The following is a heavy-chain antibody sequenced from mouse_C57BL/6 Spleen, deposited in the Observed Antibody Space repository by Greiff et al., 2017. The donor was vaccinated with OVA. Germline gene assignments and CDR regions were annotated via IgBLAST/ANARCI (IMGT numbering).Heavy chain of an antibody. V-gene: IGHV1-82*01. CDR2: IYPGDGDT. J-gene: IGHJ2*01. Sequence: VQLQESGPELVKPGASVKISCKASGYAFSSSWMNWVKQRPGKGLEWIGRIYPGDGDTNYNGKFKGKATLTADKSSSTAYMQLSSLTSEDSAVYFCARYDDGYFDYWGQGTTLTVSS. CDR1: GYAFSSSW. CDR3: ARYDDGYFDY. D-gene: IGHD2-3*01.